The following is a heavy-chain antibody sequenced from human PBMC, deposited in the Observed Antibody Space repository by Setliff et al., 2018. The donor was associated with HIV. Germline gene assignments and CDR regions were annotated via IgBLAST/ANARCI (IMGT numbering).Heavy chain of an antibody. CDR3: ARGAWYTSGWYSSRYTDV. V-gene: IGHV1-8*02. CDR2: MNPNSGNT. Sequence: GASVKVSCKASGYTFTNSDINWVRQATGQGLEWMGWMNPNSGNTGYAQKFQGRVIMTRDTSITTAYMELSSLRSDDTAVYYCARGAWYTSGWYSSRYTDVWGKGTTVTVSS. J-gene: IGHJ6*03. D-gene: IGHD6-19*01. CDR1: GYTFTNSD.